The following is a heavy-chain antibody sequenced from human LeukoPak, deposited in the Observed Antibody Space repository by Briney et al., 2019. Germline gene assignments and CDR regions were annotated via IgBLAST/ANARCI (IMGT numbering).Heavy chain of an antibody. V-gene: IGHV3-23*01. CDR1: GFTFSSYA. CDR2: ISGSGGST. D-gene: IGHD2-2*02. J-gene: IGHJ4*02. CDR3: AKEYCSSTSCYIVDY. Sequence: GGSLRLSCAASGFTFSSYAMSRVRQSPGKGLEWVSAISGSGGSTYYADSVKGRFTISRDNSKNTLYLQMNSLRAEDTAVYYCAKEYCSSTSCYIVDYWGQGTLVTVSS.